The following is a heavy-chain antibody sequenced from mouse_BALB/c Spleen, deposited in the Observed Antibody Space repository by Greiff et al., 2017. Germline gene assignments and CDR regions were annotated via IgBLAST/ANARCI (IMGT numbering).Heavy chain of an antibody. J-gene: IGHJ4*01. CDR1: GFTFSSYA. CDR2: ISSGGSYT. CDR3: AITSYYAMDY. V-gene: IGHV5-9-4*01. Sequence: EVNVVESGGGLVKPGGSLKLSCAASGFTFSSYAMSWVRQSPEKRLEWVAEISSGGSYTYYPDTVTGRFTISRDNAKNTLYLEMSSLRSEDTAMYYCAITSYYAMDYWGQGTSVTVSS. D-gene: IGHD1-1*01.